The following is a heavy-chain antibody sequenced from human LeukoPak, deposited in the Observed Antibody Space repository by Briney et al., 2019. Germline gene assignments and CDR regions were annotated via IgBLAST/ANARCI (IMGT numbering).Heavy chain of an antibody. D-gene: IGHD3-10*01. Sequence: PSETLSLTCTVSGGSISSGDYYWSWIRQPPGKGQEWIGYIYYSGSTYYDPSLKSRVTISVDTSKNQFSLKLSSVTAADTAVYYCARVTPRLLWFGEHYYFDYWGQGTLVTVSS. CDR1: GGSISSGDYY. CDR2: IYYSGST. J-gene: IGHJ4*02. CDR3: ARVTPRLLWFGEHYYFDY. V-gene: IGHV4-30-4*01.